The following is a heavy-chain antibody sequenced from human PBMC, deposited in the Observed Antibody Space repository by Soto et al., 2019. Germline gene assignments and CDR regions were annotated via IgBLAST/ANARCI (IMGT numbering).Heavy chain of an antibody. V-gene: IGHV3-30*18. J-gene: IGHJ4*02. CDR3: AKDRSGSYIAY. D-gene: IGHD1-26*01. CDR2: ISYDGSNK. CDR1: GFTFSSYG. Sequence: PGGSLRLSCAASGFTFSSYGMHWVRQAPGKGLEWVAVISYDGSNKYYADSVKGRFTISRDNSKNTLYLQMNSLRAEDTAVYYCAKDRSGSYIAYWXQGTLVTVSS.